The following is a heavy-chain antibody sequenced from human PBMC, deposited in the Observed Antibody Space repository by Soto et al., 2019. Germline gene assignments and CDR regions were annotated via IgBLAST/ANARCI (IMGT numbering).Heavy chain of an antibody. Sequence: PGGSLRLSCAASGFTFSSYAMSWVRQTPGKGLEWVSAISGSGGSTYYADSVKGRFTISRDNSKNTLYLQMNSLRAEDTAIYYCAKDIRFMVVAATIDYWGQGTLVTVSS. D-gene: IGHD2-15*01. CDR1: GFTFSSYA. CDR2: ISGSGGST. J-gene: IGHJ4*02. CDR3: AKDIRFMVVAATIDY. V-gene: IGHV3-23*01.